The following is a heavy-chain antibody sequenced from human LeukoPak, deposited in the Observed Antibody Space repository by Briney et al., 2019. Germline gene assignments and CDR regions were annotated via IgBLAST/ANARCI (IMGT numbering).Heavy chain of an antibody. CDR1: GYTFISYG. D-gene: IGHD3-16*01. CDR2: ISGSNGNT. V-gene: IGHV1-18*01. J-gene: IGHJ4*02. Sequence: ASVKVSCKASGYTFISYGVSWLRQAPGQGLEWMGWISGSNGNTNYAQKLQGRVTMTTDTSTSTAYMEVRSLRSDDTAVYYCARYPLSYTSNGHYYFDYWGQGTLLTVSS. CDR3: ARYPLSYTSNGHYYFDY.